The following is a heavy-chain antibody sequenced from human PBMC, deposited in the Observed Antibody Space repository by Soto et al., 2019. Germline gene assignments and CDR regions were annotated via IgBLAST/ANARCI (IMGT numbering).Heavy chain of an antibody. CDR3: ATLSYSSQPFDY. CDR1: GYTLTELS. D-gene: IGHD6-13*01. Sequence: ASLKVSCKVSGYTLTELSMHWVRQAPGKGLEWMGGFDPEDGETIYAQKFQGRVTMTEDTSTDTAYMELSSLRSEDTAVYYCATLSYSSQPFDYWGQGTLVTVSS. J-gene: IGHJ4*02. CDR2: FDPEDGET. V-gene: IGHV1-24*01.